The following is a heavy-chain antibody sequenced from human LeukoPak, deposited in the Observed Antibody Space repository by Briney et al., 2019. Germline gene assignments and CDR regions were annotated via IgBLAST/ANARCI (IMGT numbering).Heavy chain of an antibody. Sequence: GGSLRLSCAASGFTFSSYGMHWVRQAPGKGLEWVAVISYDGSNKYYADSVKGRFTISRDNSKNTLYLQMNSLRAEDTAVYYCSKDHNYGGYNWFDPWGQGTLVTVSS. V-gene: IGHV3-30*18. CDR2: ISYDGSNK. D-gene: IGHD5-18*01. J-gene: IGHJ5*02. CDR3: SKDHNYGGYNWFDP. CDR1: GFTFSSYG.